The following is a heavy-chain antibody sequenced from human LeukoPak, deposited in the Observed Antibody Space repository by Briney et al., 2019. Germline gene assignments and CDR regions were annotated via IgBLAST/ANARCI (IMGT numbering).Heavy chain of an antibody. CDR3: ARKTDSSGSGDY. D-gene: IGHD3-22*01. CDR1: GLTFSDEY. V-gene: IGHV3-11*01. J-gene: IGHJ4*02. CDR2: ISNTGSFI. Sequence: GGSLRLSCAASGLTFSDEYMSWIRQAPGKGLEWVSYISNTGSFISYADSVKGRFTISRDNAKNSLYLQMNSLRADDTAVYYCARKTDSSGSGDYWGQGTLVTVSS.